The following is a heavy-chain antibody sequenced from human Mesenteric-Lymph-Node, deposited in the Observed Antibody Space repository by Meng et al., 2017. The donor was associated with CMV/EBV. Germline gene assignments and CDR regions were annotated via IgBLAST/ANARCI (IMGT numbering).Heavy chain of an antibody. V-gene: IGHV3-23*01. CDR1: GFTFSSFA. CDR3: AKDLEYVGDIAVRPGLDY. CDR2: ISGGGSRL. D-gene: IGHD6-6*01. Sequence: GGSLRLSCAASGFTFSSFAMSWVRQAPGKGLEWVSGISGGGSRLYYADSVRGRFTISRDNFRNTLYLQMNSLRDEDTALYYCAKDLEYVGDIAVRPGLDYWGQGTLVTVSS. J-gene: IGHJ4*02.